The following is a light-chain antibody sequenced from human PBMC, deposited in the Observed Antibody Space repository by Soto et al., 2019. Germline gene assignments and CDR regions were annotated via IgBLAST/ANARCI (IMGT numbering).Light chain of an antibody. CDR3: QQYYSYPWT. Sequence: DIQMTQSPSTLSASVGDRVTITCRASQSISGWLAWYQQKPGKPPKLLIYDASSLEGGVPSTFSGSGSGTEFTLTISSLQPDDFATYYCQQYYSYPWTFGPGTKVDIK. CDR1: QSISGW. CDR2: DAS. V-gene: IGKV1-5*01. J-gene: IGKJ1*01.